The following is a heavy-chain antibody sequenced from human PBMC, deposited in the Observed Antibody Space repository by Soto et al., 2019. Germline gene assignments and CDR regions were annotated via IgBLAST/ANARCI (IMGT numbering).Heavy chain of an antibody. CDR2: VGGSDDDK. CDR3: AKDGTSSHRVWYAFDM. CDR1: GFTFSDYA. D-gene: IGHD2-8*01. V-gene: IGHV3-23*01. J-gene: IGHJ3*02. Sequence: EVQLLESGGGVVQPGGSLRLSCAASGFTFSDYAMSWVRQTPGKGLQWVSGVGGSDDDKHYADSVRGRFIVSRDNSKNTLSPQLNSLRADDTAIYYCAKDGTSSHRVWYAFDMWGQGTEVTVSS.